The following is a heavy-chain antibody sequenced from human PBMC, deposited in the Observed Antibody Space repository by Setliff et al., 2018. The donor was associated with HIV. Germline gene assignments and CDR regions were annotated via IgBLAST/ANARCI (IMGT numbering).Heavy chain of an antibody. V-gene: IGHV3-43*01. CDR3: VKDTLIGWNDPDLFDFDI. J-gene: IGHJ3*02. CDR1: GFTFDDYT. D-gene: IGHD1-1*01. CDR2: ISWDGANT. Sequence: GESLKISCAASGFTFDDYTMHWVRQAPGKGLEWVSLISWDGANTYYADSLKDRITISRDNSKNSLYLQMNSLRTEDTALYYCVKDTLIGWNDPDLFDFDIRGQGTMVTASS.